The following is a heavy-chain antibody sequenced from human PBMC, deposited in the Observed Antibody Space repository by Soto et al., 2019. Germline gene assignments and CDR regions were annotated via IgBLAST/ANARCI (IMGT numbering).Heavy chain of an antibody. Sequence: PGGSLRLSCAASGFTFSNYAMSWVRQAPGKGEEWVSAISITGGSTSYADSVKGRFTISRDSSKNTLYLQMNRLRAEDLAVYYCAKRGSGNYYYFDYWGQGTLVTVSS. CDR3: AKRGSGNYYYFDY. V-gene: IGHV3-23*01. D-gene: IGHD1-26*01. CDR1: GFTFSNYA. CDR2: ISITGGST. J-gene: IGHJ4*02.